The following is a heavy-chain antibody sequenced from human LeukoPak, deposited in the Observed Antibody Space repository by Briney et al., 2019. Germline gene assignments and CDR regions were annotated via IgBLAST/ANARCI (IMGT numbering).Heavy chain of an antibody. CDR1: GFTFRYYA. Sequence: HPGGSLRLSCSGSGFTFRYYAMSWVRQAPGKGLEWVAGISGSGLTTYDADSLQGRFTISRDNSKNTIYLQIKGLRVEDTAMYYCARDGGTDWYDPWGQGTLVTVSS. V-gene: IGHV3-23*01. CDR2: ISGSGLTT. CDR3: ARDGGTDWYDP. J-gene: IGHJ5*02. D-gene: IGHD3-16*01.